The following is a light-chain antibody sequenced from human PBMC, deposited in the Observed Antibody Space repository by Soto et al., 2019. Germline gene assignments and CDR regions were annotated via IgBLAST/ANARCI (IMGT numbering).Light chain of an antibody. CDR2: AAS. J-gene: IGKJ3*01. CDR3: QQANSFPFT. CDR1: QAISVW. V-gene: IGKV1-12*01. Sequence: DIQMTQSPSSVSASVGDRVTITCRASQAISVWLAWYQQKPGKAPRLLIYAASHLYSGVPSRFSGSGSGTDFTLTISSLQPEDFATYYCQQANSFPFTFGPGTKVDIK.